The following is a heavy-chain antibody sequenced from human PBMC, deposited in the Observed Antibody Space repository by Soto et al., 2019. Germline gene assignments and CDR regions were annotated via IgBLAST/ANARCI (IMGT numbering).Heavy chain of an antibody. Sequence: SETLSLTCTVSGGSISSGGYYWSWIRQHPGKGLEWIGYIYYSGSTYYNPSLKSRVTISVDTSKNQFSLKLSSVTAADTAVYYCARDLVGLTHFDYWGQGILVTVSS. CDR2: IYYSGST. CDR1: GGSISSGGYY. J-gene: IGHJ4*02. D-gene: IGHD1-26*01. CDR3: ARDLVGLTHFDY. V-gene: IGHV4-31*03.